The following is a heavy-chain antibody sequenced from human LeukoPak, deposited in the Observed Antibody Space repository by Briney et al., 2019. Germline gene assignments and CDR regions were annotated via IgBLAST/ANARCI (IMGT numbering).Heavy chain of an antibody. CDR2: IIPIFGTD. D-gene: IGHD3-3*01. CDR3: ARDLGYDFWSGYFDY. V-gene: IGHV1-69*05. CDR1: GGTSSSYD. Sequence: SVKVSCKASGGTSSSYDISWVRQAPGQGLEWMGGIIPIFGTDNYAQEFQGRVTITTDESTSTAYMELSSLRSEDTAVYYCARDLGYDFWSGYFDYWGQGTLVTVSS. J-gene: IGHJ4*02.